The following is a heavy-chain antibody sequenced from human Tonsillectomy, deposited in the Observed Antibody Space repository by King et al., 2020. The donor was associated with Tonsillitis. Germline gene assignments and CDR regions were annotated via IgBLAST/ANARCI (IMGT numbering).Heavy chain of an antibody. CDR1: GFSLTTSEEG. V-gene: IGHV2-5*01. Sequence: ITLKESGPTLVKPTQTLTLTCTFSGFSLTTSEEGVGWIRQPPGKALEWLALIYWNDEKRYSPSLKSRVTITKDTSKNQAVLTMTNMGPVDTATYYCAHRRGIRASYGGGYFDYWGQGTLVTVSS. CDR2: IYWNDEK. D-gene: IGHD4-23*01. CDR3: AHRRGIRASYGGGYFDY. J-gene: IGHJ4*02.